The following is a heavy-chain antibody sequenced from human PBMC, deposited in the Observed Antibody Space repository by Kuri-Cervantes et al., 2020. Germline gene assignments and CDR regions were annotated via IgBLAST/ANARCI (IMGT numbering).Heavy chain of an antibody. Sequence: GGSLRLSCAASGFTFSSYGMHWVRQAPGKGLEWVAVISYDGSNKYYADSVKGRFTISRDNFKTTLYLQMNSLRAEDTAVYYCARDRRELLYYYYGMDVWGQGTTVTVSS. CDR2: ISYDGSNK. CDR3: ARDRRELLYYYYGMDV. V-gene: IGHV3-30*03. D-gene: IGHD1-26*01. CDR1: GFTFSSYG. J-gene: IGHJ6*02.